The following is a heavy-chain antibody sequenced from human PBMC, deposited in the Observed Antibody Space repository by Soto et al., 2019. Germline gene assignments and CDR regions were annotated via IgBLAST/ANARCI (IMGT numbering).Heavy chain of an antibody. CDR3: ARDNPTRVRWSSYYGMEF. V-gene: IGHV1-69*01. CDR1: GGTFSSYA. CDR2: IIPIFGTA. D-gene: IGHD4-17*01. Sequence: QVQLVQSGAEVKKPGSSVKVSCKASGGTFSSYAISWVRQAPGRGLEWMGGIIPIFGTANYAQKFQGRVTSTADESTSTAYVERRSLISEDPAVYYCARDNPTRVRWSSYYGMEFWGQGTTVTV. J-gene: IGHJ6*02.